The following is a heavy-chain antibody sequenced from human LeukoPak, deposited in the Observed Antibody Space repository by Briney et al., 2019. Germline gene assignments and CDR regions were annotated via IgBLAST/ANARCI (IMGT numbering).Heavy chain of an antibody. CDR2: IYPGDSDT. CDR1: GYSFTSYW. J-gene: IGHJ3*02. CDR3: ARHRTTMVRGAWDAFDI. V-gene: IGHV5-51*01. Sequence: GESLKISCQGSGYSFTSYWIGWVRQMPGKGLEWMGIIYPGDSDTRYSPSFQGQVTISADKSISTAYLQWSSLKASDTAMYYCARHRTTMVRGAWDAFDIWGQGTMVTVSS. D-gene: IGHD3-10*01.